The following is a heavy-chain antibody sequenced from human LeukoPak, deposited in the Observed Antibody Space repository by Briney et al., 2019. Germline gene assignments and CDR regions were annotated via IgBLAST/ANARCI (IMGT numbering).Heavy chain of an antibody. V-gene: IGHV4-39*01. D-gene: IGHD1-26*01. CDR2: IYYSGST. CDR1: GGSISSSSYY. Sequence: PSETLSLTCTVSGGSISSSSYYWGWIRQPPGKGLEWIGSIYYSGSTYYNPSLKSRVTISVDTSKNQFSLKLSSVTAADTAVYYCARRSRGSYYGFDYWGQGTLVTVSS. CDR3: ARRSRGSYYGFDY. J-gene: IGHJ4*02.